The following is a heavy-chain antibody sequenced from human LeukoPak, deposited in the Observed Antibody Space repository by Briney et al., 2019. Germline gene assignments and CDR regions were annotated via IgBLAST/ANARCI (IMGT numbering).Heavy chain of an antibody. CDR1: GYSISSGYY. V-gene: IGHV4-38-2*02. Sequence: SETLSLTCTVSGYSISSGYYWGWIRQPPGKGLEWIGSIYHSGSTYYNPSLKSRVTISVDTSKNQFSLKLSSVTAADTAVYYCARDHGAGSPLHYYDSSGYSDYWGQGTLVTVSS. D-gene: IGHD3-22*01. J-gene: IGHJ4*02. CDR3: ARDHGAGSPLHYYDSSGYSDY. CDR2: IYHSGST.